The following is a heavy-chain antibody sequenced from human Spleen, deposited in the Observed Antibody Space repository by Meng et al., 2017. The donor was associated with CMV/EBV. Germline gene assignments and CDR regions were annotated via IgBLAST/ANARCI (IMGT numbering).Heavy chain of an antibody. D-gene: IGHD2-2*01. CDR3: ARYLYCSSTSCPVYYYYGMDV. CDR2: IKQDGSEK. J-gene: IGHJ6*02. CDR1: GFTFSVYG. V-gene: IGHV3-7*01. Sequence: GESLKISCAASGFTFSVYGMHWVRQAPGKGLEWVANIKQDGSEKYYVDSVKGRFTISRDNAKNSLYLQMNSLRAEDTAVYYCARYLYCSSTSCPVYYYYGMDVWGQGTTVTVSS.